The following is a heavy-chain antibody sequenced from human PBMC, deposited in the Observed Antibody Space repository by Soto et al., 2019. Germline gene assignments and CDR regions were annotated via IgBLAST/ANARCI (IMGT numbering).Heavy chain of an antibody. V-gene: IGHV3-13*01. Sequence: EVQLVESGGGLVQPGGSLRLSCAASGFTLSTYDMHWVRQATGKGLEWVAGLSYAGDTYYPGSVKGRFTVSRESAKNSLYLKINSRQAGDTAVYYCAKGPPSAPGYYYMTAWGNGTTVTVSS. D-gene: IGHD3-10*01. CDR3: AKGPPSAPGYYYMTA. CDR2: LSYAGDT. CDR1: GFTLSTYD. J-gene: IGHJ6*03.